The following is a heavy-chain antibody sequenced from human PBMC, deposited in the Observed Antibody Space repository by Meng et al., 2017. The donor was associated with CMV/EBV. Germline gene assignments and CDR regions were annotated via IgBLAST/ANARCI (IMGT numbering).Heavy chain of an antibody. CDR2: ISWNSGSI. CDR3: AKDHDFWSGYSYYFDY. V-gene: IGHV3-9*01. Sequence: SLKISCAASGFTFDDYAMHWVRQAPGKGLEWVSGISWNSGSIGYADSVKGRFTISRDNAKNSPYLQMNSLRAEDTALYYCAKDHDFWSGYSYYFDYWGQGTLVTVSS. J-gene: IGHJ4*02. D-gene: IGHD3-3*01. CDR1: GFTFDDYA.